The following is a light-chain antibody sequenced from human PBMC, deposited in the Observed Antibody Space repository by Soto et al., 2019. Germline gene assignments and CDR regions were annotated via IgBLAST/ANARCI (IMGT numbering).Light chain of an antibody. CDR2: GDS. J-gene: IGLJ1*01. V-gene: IGLV1-40*01. CDR3: QSSASRLSGSDV. CDR1: SSNIGAGYD. Sequence: QSVLTQPPSVSGAPGQRVTISCTGSSSNIGAGYDVNWYQQLPGTAPKLLIFGDSNRPSGVPDRFSGSKSGTSASLAITGLQAAAEADYSCQSSASRLSGSDVFGTGTKLTVL.